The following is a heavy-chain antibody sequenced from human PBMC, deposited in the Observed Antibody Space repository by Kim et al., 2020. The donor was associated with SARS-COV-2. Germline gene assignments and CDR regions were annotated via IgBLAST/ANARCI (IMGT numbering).Heavy chain of an antibody. J-gene: IGHJ4*02. Sequence: YAQGFTGRFVFTLDTSVSTAYLQISSLKAEDTAVYYCARGRIRVATSPDYWGQGTLVTVSS. D-gene: IGHD5-12*01. V-gene: IGHV7-4-1*02. CDR3: ARGRIRVATSPDY.